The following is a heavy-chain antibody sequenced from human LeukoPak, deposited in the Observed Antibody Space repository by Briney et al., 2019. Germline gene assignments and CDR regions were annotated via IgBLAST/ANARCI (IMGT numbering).Heavy chain of an antibody. CDR2: IYYSGST. Sequence: SETLSLTCTVSGGSISSYYWSWIRQPPGKGLEWIGYIYYSGSTNYNPSLKSRVTISVYTSKNQFSLKLSSVTAADTAVYYCARGVRKYYDSSGSTAGAFDIWGQGTMVTVSS. V-gene: IGHV4-59*01. J-gene: IGHJ3*02. D-gene: IGHD3-22*01. CDR1: GGSISSYY. CDR3: ARGVRKYYDSSGSTAGAFDI.